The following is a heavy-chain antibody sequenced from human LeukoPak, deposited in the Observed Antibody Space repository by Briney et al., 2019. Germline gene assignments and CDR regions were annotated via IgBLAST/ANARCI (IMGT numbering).Heavy chain of an antibody. CDR1: GFTFSTYS. D-gene: IGHD4-17*01. J-gene: IGHJ4*02. CDR3: ARVWATVTTRVYYFDY. Sequence: GGSLRLSCAASGFTFSTYSINWVRQAPGKGLEWVSSISNDGRYIYYADSVKGRFTISRDNAKNSLYLQLHSLRAEDTAVYYCARVWATVTTRVYYFDYWGPGTLVTVSS. CDR2: ISNDGRYI. V-gene: IGHV3-21*01.